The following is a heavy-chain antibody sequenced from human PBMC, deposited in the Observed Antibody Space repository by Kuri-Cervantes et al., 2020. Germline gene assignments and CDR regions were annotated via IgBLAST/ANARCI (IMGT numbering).Heavy chain of an antibody. CDR1: GFTFSSYG. Sequence: GGSLRLSCAASGFTFSSYGMHWVRQAPGKGLEWVAFIRYDGSNKYYADSVKGRFTISRDNAKNTLYLQMNSLRAEDTAVYYCARVTGGVRKLDYWGQGTLVTVSS. V-gene: IGHV3-30*02. CDR3: ARVTGGVRKLDY. CDR2: IRYDGSNK. J-gene: IGHJ4*02. D-gene: IGHD3-16*01.